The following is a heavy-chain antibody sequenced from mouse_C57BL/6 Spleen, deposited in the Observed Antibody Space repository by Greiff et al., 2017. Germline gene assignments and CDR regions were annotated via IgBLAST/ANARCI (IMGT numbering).Heavy chain of an antibody. D-gene: IGHD2-2*01. CDR1: GYTFTDYY. CDR2: INPNNGGT. V-gene: IGHV1-26*01. J-gene: IGHJ1*03. Sequence: VQLQQSGPELVKPGASVKISCKASGYTFTDYYMNWVKQSHGKSLEWIGDINPNNGGTSYNQKFKGKATLTVDKSSITAYMALRSLTSEDASVYYCARDYYCYGGSYGYFDVWGTGTTVTVSS. CDR3: ARDYYCYGGSYGYFDV.